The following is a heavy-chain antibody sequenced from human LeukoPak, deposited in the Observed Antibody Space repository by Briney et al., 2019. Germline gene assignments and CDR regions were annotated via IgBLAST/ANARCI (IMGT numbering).Heavy chain of an antibody. Sequence: PGESLKISCQGSGYSFATYWIGWVRQMTGKGLEWMAIIYLRNSNTRYSPSFQGQVTISADTSINTAYLQWSTLKASDTAMYYCARLDSAGDWLYWGQGTLVTVSS. CDR1: GYSFATYW. CDR2: IYLRNSNT. D-gene: IGHD2-21*02. J-gene: IGHJ4*02. CDR3: ARLDSAGDWLY. V-gene: IGHV5-51*01.